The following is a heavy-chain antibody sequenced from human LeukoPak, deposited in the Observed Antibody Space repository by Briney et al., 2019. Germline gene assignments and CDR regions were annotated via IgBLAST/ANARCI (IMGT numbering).Heavy chain of an antibody. CDR3: AKAPVGHCSGAFCYHFDS. CDR1: GFTFSTYA. Sequence: GSLSLSCAASGFTFSTYAMSWVRQTPGKGLEWVAAISGDNPGTYHANSVKGRFTISRDNSKNTLHLQMSGLRAEDTARYYCAKAPVGHCSGAFCYHFDSWGQGTLVTVSS. CDR2: ISGDNPGT. V-gene: IGHV3-23*01. J-gene: IGHJ4*02. D-gene: IGHD2-15*01.